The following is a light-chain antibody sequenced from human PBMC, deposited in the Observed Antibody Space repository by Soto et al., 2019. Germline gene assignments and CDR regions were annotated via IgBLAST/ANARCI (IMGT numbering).Light chain of an antibody. CDR3: QQRDTWPPLT. Sequence: EIVLTQSPATLSLSPGERATLFCRASQSVSSYLAWYQQKPGQAPRLLIYDASNRATGIPARFSGSGSGTDFTLTISSLEPEDFAVYYCQQRDTWPPLTFGGGTKVEIK. J-gene: IGKJ4*01. CDR2: DAS. V-gene: IGKV3-11*01. CDR1: QSVSSY.